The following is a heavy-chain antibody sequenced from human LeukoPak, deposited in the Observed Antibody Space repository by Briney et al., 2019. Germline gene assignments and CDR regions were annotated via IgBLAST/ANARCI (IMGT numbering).Heavy chain of an antibody. CDR2: IYYSGST. Sequence: SQTLSLTCTVSGGSLSSGGYYWSWIRQPPGEGLEWIGYIYYSGSTYYHPSLKSRVTIPLDTSKNQFSLKLSSVTAADTAVYYCARVTTVTTSFHFDYWGQGTLVTVSS. CDR1: GGSLSSGGYY. D-gene: IGHD4-17*01. J-gene: IGHJ4*02. CDR3: ARVTTVTTSFHFDY. V-gene: IGHV4-30-4*01.